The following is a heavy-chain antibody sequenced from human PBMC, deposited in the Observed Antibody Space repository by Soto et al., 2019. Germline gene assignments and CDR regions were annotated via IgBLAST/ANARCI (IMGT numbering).Heavy chain of an antibody. V-gene: IGHV3-33*06. Sequence: QVQLVESGGGVVQPGRSLRLSCAASGFTFSSYGMHWVRQAPGKGLEWVAVIWYDGSNKYYADSVKGRFTISRDNSKNTLYVQMNSLRAEDTAVYYCAKEMPKVTMVRGVSGAFDIWGQGTMVTVSS. CDR2: IWYDGSNK. J-gene: IGHJ3*02. CDR1: GFTFSSYG. D-gene: IGHD3-10*01. CDR3: AKEMPKVTMVRGVSGAFDI.